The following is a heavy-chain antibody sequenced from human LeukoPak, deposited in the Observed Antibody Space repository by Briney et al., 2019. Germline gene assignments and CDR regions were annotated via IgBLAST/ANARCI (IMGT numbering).Heavy chain of an antibody. V-gene: IGHV1-18*01. CDR3: ARGGTYYPCIDY. D-gene: IGHD1-26*01. J-gene: IGHJ4*01. Sequence: GASVKVSCKASGYTFISYGISWVRQAPGQGLEWMGRISAYNGGTAYAQKFQGRVTMTTDSSTTTAYMDLASLRSDDTAVYYCARGGTYYPCIDYWGQGTLVTVSS. CDR1: GYTFISYG. CDR2: ISAYNGGT.